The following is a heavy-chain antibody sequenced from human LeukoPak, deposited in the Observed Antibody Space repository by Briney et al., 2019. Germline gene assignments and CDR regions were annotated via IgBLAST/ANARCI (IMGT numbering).Heavy chain of an antibody. CDR2: ISYDGSNK. V-gene: IGHV3-30*04. CDR1: GFTFSSYA. Sequence: GGSLRLSCAASGFTFSSYAMHWVRQAPGKGLEWVAVISYDGSNKYYADSVKGRFTISRDNSKNTLYLQMNSLRAEDTAVYYCARPWVPAATTSNPFDYWGQGTLVTVSS. D-gene: IGHD2-2*01. J-gene: IGHJ4*02. CDR3: ARPWVPAATTSNPFDY.